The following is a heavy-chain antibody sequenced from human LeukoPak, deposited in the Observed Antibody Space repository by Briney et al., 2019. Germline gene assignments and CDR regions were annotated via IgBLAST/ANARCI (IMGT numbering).Heavy chain of an antibody. J-gene: IGHJ4*02. CDR3: ARHFDNPTAYFDS. CDR2: IYYSGST. Sequence: PSQTLSLTCTVSGGSISSGGYYWSWIRQHPGKGLEWIGYIYYSGSTYYNPSLKSRLTISADTSRNHFSLRLSSVTAADTALSFRARHFDNPTAYFDSWGQGSLVTVSS. D-gene: IGHD1-1*01. V-gene: IGHV4-31*08. CDR1: GGSISSGGYY.